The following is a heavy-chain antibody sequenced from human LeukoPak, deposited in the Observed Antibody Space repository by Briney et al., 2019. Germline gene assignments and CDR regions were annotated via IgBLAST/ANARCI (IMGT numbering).Heavy chain of an antibody. J-gene: IGHJ4*02. CDR3: TRGVDTDSFDY. CDR1: GYTFTGYY. V-gene: IGHV1-2*02. Sequence: ASVKVSCKASGYTFTGYYVHWVRQAPGQGLEWMGWINPNSGGTNYAQKFQGTVTMTRDTSISTAYMELSRLRSDDTAVYYCTRGVDTDSFDYWGQGTLVTVSS. D-gene: IGHD2-15*01. CDR2: INPNSGGT.